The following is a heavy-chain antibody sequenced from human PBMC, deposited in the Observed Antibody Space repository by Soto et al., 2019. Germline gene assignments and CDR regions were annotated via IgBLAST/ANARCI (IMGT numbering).Heavy chain of an antibody. CDR1: GFTFTSSA. Sequence: ASVKVSCKASGFTFTSSAVQWVRPARGQRLEWIGWIVVGSGNTNYAQKFQERVTITRDMSPSTAYMELSSLRSEATAVYYCAASGQGGYYDSSAADYWGQGTLFTFSS. V-gene: IGHV1-58*01. CDR3: AASGQGGYYDSSAADY. J-gene: IGHJ4*02. CDR2: IVVGSGNT. D-gene: IGHD3-22*01.